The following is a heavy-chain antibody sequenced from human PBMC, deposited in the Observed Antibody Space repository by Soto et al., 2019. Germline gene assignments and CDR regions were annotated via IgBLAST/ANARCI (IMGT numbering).Heavy chain of an antibody. CDR3: PTILVGATHLGDY. V-gene: IGHV4-39*01. CDR2: IDYSGST. CDR1: GGSISSSSYY. Sequence: QLQLQESGPGLVKPSETLSLTCTVSGGSISSSSYYWGWIRQPPGKGLEGIGSIDYSGSTYYNPSLKSRVTRSVDRAKNQFPLKLSSVAAAHKPVYYCPTILVGATHLGDYWGPGTLVTVSA. J-gene: IGHJ4*02. D-gene: IGHD1-26*01.